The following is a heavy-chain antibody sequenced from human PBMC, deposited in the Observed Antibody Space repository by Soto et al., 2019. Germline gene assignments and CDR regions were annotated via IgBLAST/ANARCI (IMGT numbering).Heavy chain of an antibody. D-gene: IGHD3-10*01. V-gene: IGHV4-31*03. CDR1: GGSISSGGYY. CDR2: IYYSGST. CDR3: ARVPLLWFGERAWFDP. Sequence: SETLSLTCTVSGGSISSGGYYWSWIRQHPGKGLEWIGYIYYSGSTYYNPSLKSRVTISVDTSKNQFSMKLSSVTAADTAVYYCARVPLLWFGERAWFDPWGQGTLVTV. J-gene: IGHJ5*02.